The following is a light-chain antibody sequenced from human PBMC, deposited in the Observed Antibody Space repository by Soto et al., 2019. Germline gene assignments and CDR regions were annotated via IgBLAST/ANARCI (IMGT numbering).Light chain of an antibody. CDR1: SGHSSYI. V-gene: IGLV4-60*02. Sequence: QLVLTQSSSASASLGSSVKLTCTLSSGHSSYIIAWHQQQPGKAPRYLMKLEGSGSYNKGSGVPDRFSGSSSGADRYLTISNPQFEDEADYYCETWDSNPRVFGGGTKLTVL. J-gene: IGLJ3*02. CDR3: ETWDSNPRV. CDR2: LEGSGSY.